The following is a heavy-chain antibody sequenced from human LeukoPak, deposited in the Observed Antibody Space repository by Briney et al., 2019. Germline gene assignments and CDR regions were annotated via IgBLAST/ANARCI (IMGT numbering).Heavy chain of an antibody. D-gene: IGHD3-10*01. CDR2: IYYSGST. V-gene: IGHV4-59*01. CDR3: ARGQLWFGDHAFDY. CDR1: GGSISSYY. J-gene: IGHJ4*02. Sequence: SETLSLTCTVSGGSISSYYWSWIRQPPGKGLEWIGYIYYSGSTNYNPSLKSRVTISVDTSKNQFSLKLSSVTAADTAVYYCARGQLWFGDHAFDYWGQGTLVTVSS.